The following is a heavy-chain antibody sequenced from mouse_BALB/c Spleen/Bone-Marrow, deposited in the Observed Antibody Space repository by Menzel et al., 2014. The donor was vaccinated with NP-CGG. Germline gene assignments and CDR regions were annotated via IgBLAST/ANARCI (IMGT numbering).Heavy chain of an antibody. V-gene: IGHV5-6-3*01. D-gene: IGHD2-3*01. J-gene: IGHJ4*01. Sequence: EVQGVESGGGSVQPGGSLKLSSAASGFTFSSYGMSWVRQTPDKRLELVATINSNGGSTYYPDSVKGRFTISRDNAKNTLYLQMSSLKSEDTAMYYCARDGYYVFYAMDYWGQGTSVTVSS. CDR1: GFTFSSYG. CDR2: INSNGGST. CDR3: ARDGYYVFYAMDY.